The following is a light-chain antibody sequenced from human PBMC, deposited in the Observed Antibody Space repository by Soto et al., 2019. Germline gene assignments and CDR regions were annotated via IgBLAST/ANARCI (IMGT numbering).Light chain of an antibody. J-gene: IGKJ1*01. V-gene: IGKV1-12*01. CDR2: TGS. CDR1: QAIDSW. Sequence: DIQMTQSPSSVSSSVCYRFTITCRASQAIDSWLAWYQQKPGEAPKLLIFTGSLLHSGVPPRFSGSGSGTDFTLTISSLQPEDFATYYCQQTLSFPPTFGQGTKVDIK. CDR3: QQTLSFPPT.